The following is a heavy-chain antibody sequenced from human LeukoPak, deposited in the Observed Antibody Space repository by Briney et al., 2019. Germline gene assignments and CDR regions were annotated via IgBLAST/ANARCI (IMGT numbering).Heavy chain of an antibody. J-gene: IGHJ6*04. CDR1: GFSFDDYA. D-gene: IGHD3-16*01. CDR2: ISWDGNKV. Sequence: GGSLRLSCVVSGFSFDDYAMHWVRQGPGKALEWVSVISWDGNKVAYADSVKGRFTISRDNSKNTLYLQMNSLRVDDTAVYYCSTSPSWGVWGKGTTVTVSS. V-gene: IGHV3-9*01. CDR3: STSPSWGV.